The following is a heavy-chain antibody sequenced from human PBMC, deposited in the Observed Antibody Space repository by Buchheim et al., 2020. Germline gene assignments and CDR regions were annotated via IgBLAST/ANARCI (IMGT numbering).Heavy chain of an antibody. J-gene: IGHJ4*02. CDR2: MNPNSGST. CDR1: RNTFTSYD. Sequence: QVRLVQSGAEVKKPGASVKVSCKTPRNTFTSYDINWVRQASGQGLEWMGWMNPNSGSTGYAQKFQGRVTMTRNISISTAYMELSSLRSEETSVYYCASGKVYCTHGGCYTTNFDSWGQGT. V-gene: IGHV1-8*01. CDR3: ASGKVYCTHGGCYTTNFDS. D-gene: IGHD2-8*01.